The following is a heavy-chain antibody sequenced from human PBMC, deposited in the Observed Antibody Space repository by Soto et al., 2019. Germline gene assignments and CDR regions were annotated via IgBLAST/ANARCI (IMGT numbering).Heavy chain of an antibody. J-gene: IGHJ4*02. Sequence: QVQLVQSGAEVKKPGSSVKVSCKASGGTFSSYTISWVRQAPGQGLEWMGRIIPILGMANYAQKSQGRVTITADKSTSTAYMELSSLRSEDTAVYYCARDRGSSGWYSGYWGQGTLVTVSS. V-gene: IGHV1-69*08. CDR2: IIPILGMA. CDR1: GGTFSSYT. D-gene: IGHD6-19*01. CDR3: ARDRGSSGWYSGY.